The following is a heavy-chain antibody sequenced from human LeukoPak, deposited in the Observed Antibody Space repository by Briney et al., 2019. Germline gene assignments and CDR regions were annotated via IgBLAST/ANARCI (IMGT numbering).Heavy chain of an antibody. CDR2: INHSGST. D-gene: IGHD5-12*01. Sequence: SETLSLTCAVYGGSFSGYYWSWIRQPPGKGLEWIGEINHSGSTNYNPSLKSRVTISVDTSENQFSLKLSSVPAADTAVYYCARAALRTPLTYFDYWGQGTLVTVSS. J-gene: IGHJ4*02. CDR1: GGSFSGYY. CDR3: ARAALRTPLTYFDY. V-gene: IGHV4-34*01.